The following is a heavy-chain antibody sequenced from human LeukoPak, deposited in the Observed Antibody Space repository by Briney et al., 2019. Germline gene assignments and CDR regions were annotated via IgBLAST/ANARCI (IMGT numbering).Heavy chain of an antibody. CDR3: AKTGSSIAARLPDY. J-gene: IGHJ4*02. D-gene: IGHD6-6*01. CDR2: VYYSGTT. Sequence: SGTMSLTLAVTGGSLRSSQFYWGGIRQPKRKGLEWIGSVYYSGTTYYSPSLKSRVTISLDTSKNQFSLRLTSVTAADTAVYYCAKTGSSIAARLPDYWGQGTLVTVSS. V-gene: IGHV4-39*07. CDR1: GGSLRSSQFY.